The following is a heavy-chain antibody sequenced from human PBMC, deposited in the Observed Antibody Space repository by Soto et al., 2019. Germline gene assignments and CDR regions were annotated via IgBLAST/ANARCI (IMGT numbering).Heavy chain of an antibody. Sequence: ASETLSLTCTVSGGSISSYYWSWIRQPPGKGLEWIGYIYYSGSTNYNPSLKSRVTISVDTSKNQFSLKLSSVTAADTAVYYCARRLGDYWGQGTLVTVSS. V-gene: IGHV4-59*08. CDR2: IYYSGST. J-gene: IGHJ4*02. CDR3: ARRLGDY. CDR1: GGSISSYY.